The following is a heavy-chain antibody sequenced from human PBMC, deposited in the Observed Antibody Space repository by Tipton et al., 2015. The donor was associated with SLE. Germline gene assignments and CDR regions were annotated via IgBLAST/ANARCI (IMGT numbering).Heavy chain of an antibody. CDR3: ASPGSSAPGPYFQH. CDR2: INHSGST. CDR1: GGSISSGGYS. J-gene: IGHJ1*01. D-gene: IGHD6-25*01. V-gene: IGHV4-30-2*01. Sequence: TLSLTCTVSGGSISSGGYSWSWIRQPPGKGLEWIGYINHSGSTNYNPSLKSRVTISVDTSKNQFSLKLSSVTAADTAVYYCASPGSSAPGPYFQHWGQGTLVTVSS.